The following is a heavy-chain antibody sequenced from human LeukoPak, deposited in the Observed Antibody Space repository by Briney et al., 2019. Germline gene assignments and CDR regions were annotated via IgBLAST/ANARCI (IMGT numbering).Heavy chain of an antibody. Sequence: PGGSLRLSCAASGFTFSDYYMSWIRQAPGKGLEWVSYISSSGSTIYYTDSVKGRFTISRDNAKNSLYLQMNSLRAEDTAVYYCARTPGAYCGGDCYSGSFDYWGQGTLVTVSS. CDR1: GFTFSDYY. V-gene: IGHV3-11*01. D-gene: IGHD2-21*02. CDR3: ARTPGAYCGGDCYSGSFDY. J-gene: IGHJ4*02. CDR2: ISSSGSTI.